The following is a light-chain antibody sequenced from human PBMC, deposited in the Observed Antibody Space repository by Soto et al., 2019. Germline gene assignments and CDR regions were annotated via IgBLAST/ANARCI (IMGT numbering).Light chain of an antibody. Sequence: DIVMTQSPDSLAVSLGERATINCKSSQSVLYSSNNKNYLAWYQQKPGQPPKLLIYWASTRESGVPDRFSGSGSGTDFTLTISSLQAEDVAVYYCQQHYTTPRTVGQGTKLEIK. J-gene: IGKJ2*01. V-gene: IGKV4-1*01. CDR3: QQHYTTPRT. CDR2: WAS. CDR1: QSVLYSSNNKNY.